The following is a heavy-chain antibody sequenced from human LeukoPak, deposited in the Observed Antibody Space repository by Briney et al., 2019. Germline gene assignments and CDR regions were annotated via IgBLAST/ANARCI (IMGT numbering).Heavy chain of an antibody. CDR3: ARVAEAGPTGWFDP. Sequence: GGSLRLSCAASGFTLNSYTLSWVRQAPGKGLEWVSSISSTSSYIHYADSVKGRFTISRDNPDNVVYLQMNSLRAEDTAVYYCARVAEAGPTGWFDPWGQGTLVTVSS. D-gene: IGHD6-13*01. CDR2: ISSTSSYI. J-gene: IGHJ5*02. CDR1: GFTLNSYT. V-gene: IGHV3-21*01.